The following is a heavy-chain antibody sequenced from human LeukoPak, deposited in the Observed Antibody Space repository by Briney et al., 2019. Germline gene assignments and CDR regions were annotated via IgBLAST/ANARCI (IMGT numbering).Heavy chain of an antibody. CDR2: LSYDGGNT. CDR3: ARDPSFNYFDPAGYFPDH. J-gene: IGHJ4*02. V-gene: IGHV3-30*03. D-gene: IGHD3-9*01. Sequence: GGSPRLSCAASGFTFSDYYMSWIRQAPGKGLEWVAILSYDGGNTYYAQSVRGRFSVSRDISTNTFFLQMDSLRPEDTAVYYCARDPSFNYFDPAGYFPDHWGQGTLVTVSP. CDR1: GFTFSDYY.